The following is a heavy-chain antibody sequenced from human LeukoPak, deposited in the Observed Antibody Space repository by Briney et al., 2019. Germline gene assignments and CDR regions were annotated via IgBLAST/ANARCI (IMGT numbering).Heavy chain of an antibody. J-gene: IGHJ6*03. D-gene: IGHD6-13*01. V-gene: IGHV1-69*05. CDR2: IIPIFGTA. CDR3: ARESGFSGIAATGTPYYYYMDV. Sequence: ASVKVSCKASGGTFSSYAISWVRQAPGQGLEWMGGIIPIFGTANYAQKFQGRVTITTDESTSTAYMELSSLKSEDTAVYYCARESGFSGIAATGTPYYYYMDVWGKGTTVTVSS. CDR1: GGTFSSYA.